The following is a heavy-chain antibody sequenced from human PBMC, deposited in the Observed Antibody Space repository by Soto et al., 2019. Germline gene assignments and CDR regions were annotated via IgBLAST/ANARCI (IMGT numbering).Heavy chain of an antibody. J-gene: IGHJ3*02. Sequence: EVQLVESGGGLVKPGGSLRLSCAASGFTFSSYSMNWVRQAPGKGLEWVSSISSSSSYIYYADSVKGRFTISRDNDKLSLYLQMNSLRAEDTAVDYCARRHYYGDYLGLDAFDIWGQGTMVTVS. V-gene: IGHV3-21*01. CDR1: GFTFSSYS. CDR3: ARRHYYGDYLGLDAFDI. D-gene: IGHD4-17*01. CDR2: ISSSSSYI.